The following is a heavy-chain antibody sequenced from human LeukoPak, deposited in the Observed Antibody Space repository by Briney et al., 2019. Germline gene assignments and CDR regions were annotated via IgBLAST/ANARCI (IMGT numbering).Heavy chain of an antibody. D-gene: IGHD1-1*01. CDR2: ITAYNGNR. CDR1: GYTFSNYG. CDR3: ARNNDKVVDH. J-gene: IGHJ4*01. Sequence: ASVKVSCKTSGYTFSNYGISWVRQAPGQGLEWMGWITAYNGNRLYAQRFQGRITLTTDTSTSTSYMELRSLEYDDTAIYYCARNNDKVVDHWGQGTLVTVSS. V-gene: IGHV1-18*01.